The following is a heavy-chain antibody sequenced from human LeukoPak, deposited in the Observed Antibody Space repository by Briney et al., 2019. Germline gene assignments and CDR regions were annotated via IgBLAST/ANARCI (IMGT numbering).Heavy chain of an antibody. J-gene: IGHJ4*02. CDR1: GFTFSSYA. CDR3: AKQHIVVVTATHDY. Sequence: HPGGSLRLSCAASGFTFSSYAMSWVRQAPEKGLEWVSAISGSGGSTYYADSVKGRFTISRDNSKNTLYLQMNSLRAEDTAVYYCAKQHIVVVTATHDYWGQGTLVTVSS. CDR2: ISGSGGST. V-gene: IGHV3-23*01. D-gene: IGHD2-21*02.